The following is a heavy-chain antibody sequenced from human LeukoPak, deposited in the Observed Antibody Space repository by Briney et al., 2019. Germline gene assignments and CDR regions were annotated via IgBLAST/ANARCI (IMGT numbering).Heavy chain of an antibody. V-gene: IGHV3-30*02. D-gene: IGHD3-10*01. CDR2: IHYDGARS. CDR3: AKAIWVAATSSWFCLDY. CDR1: GFTFSGYG. J-gene: IGHJ4*02. Sequence: GGSLRLSCAASGFTFSGYGMHWVRQTPGKGLEWVAFIHYDGARSYYADSVKGRFTITRDNSRNTLYLQMNSLRPEDTAVYYCAKAIWVAATSSWFCLDYWGQGTLVTVSS.